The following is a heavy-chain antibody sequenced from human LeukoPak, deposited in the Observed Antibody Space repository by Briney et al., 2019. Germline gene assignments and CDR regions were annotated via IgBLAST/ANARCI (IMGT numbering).Heavy chain of an antibody. CDR3: AKSALLGRYCSSTSCYFDY. D-gene: IGHD2-2*01. CDR2: IWYDGSNK. V-gene: IGHV3-30*02. CDR1: GFTFSSYG. J-gene: IGHJ4*02. Sequence: GSLRLSCAASGFTFSSYGMHWVRQAPGKGLEGVAFIWYDGSNKYYADSVKGRFTISRDNSKNTLYLQMNSLRAEYTAVYYCAKSALLGRYCSSTSCYFDYWGQGTLVTVSS.